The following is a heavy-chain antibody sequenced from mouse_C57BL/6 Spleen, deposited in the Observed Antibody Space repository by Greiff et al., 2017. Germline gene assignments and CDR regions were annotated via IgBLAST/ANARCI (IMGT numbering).Heavy chain of an antibody. CDR2: ISSGGSYT. J-gene: IGHJ1*03. Sequence: DVMLVESGGDLVKPGGSLKLSCAASGFTFSSYGMSWVRQTPDKRLEWVATISSGGSYTYYPDSVKGRFTISRDNAKNTLYLQMSSLKSEDTAMYYCARGRESYFDVWGTGTTVTVSS. V-gene: IGHV5-6*02. CDR3: ARGRESYFDV. CDR1: GFTFSSYG.